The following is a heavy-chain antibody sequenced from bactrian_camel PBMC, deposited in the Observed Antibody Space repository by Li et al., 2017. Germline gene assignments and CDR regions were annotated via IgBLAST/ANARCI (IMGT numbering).Heavy chain of an antibody. J-gene: IGHJ4*01. CDR1: GYTDSTYC. CDR3: AARPFVARAQLLSPAPYNY. CDR2: IDTDSGRT. Sequence: HVQLVESGGGSAQAGGSLTLSCEVSGYTDSTYCVGWFRQAPGAEREGVAAIDTDSGRTEYADSVKARFTISRDDDKNTLYLQMNSLKPEDSAMYYCAARPFVARAQLLSPAPYNYWGQGTQVTVS. D-gene: IGHD2*01. V-gene: IGHV3S1*01.